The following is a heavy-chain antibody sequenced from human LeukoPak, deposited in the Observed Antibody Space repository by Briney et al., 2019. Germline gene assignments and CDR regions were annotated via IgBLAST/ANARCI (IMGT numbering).Heavy chain of an antibody. CDR3: AREYSFDNSGYYGVGDY. CDR2: FNPNSGGT. D-gene: IGHD3-22*01. V-gene: IGHV1-2*02. CDR1: VYTFTAYY. Sequence: ASVKVSCKASVYTFTAYYIHGARQAPGQGREGMGWFNPNSGGTNYAQAFQGRVTMTRDTSISTAYMELSKLRSDDTAVYYCAREYSFDNSGYYGVGDYWGQGTLVTVSS. J-gene: IGHJ4*02.